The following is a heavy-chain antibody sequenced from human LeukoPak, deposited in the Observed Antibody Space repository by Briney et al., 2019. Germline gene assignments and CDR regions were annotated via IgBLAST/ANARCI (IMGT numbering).Heavy chain of an antibody. J-gene: IGHJ4*02. V-gene: IGHV4-39*01. Sequence: SETLSLTCTVSGGSISSSSYYWGWIRQPPGKGLEWIGSIYYSGSTYYNPSLKSRVTISVDTSKNQFSLKLSSVTAADTAVYYCARNYYGGVLFDYWGQGTLVTVSS. D-gene: IGHD4-23*01. CDR3: ARNYYGGVLFDY. CDR1: GGSISSSSYY. CDR2: IYYSGST.